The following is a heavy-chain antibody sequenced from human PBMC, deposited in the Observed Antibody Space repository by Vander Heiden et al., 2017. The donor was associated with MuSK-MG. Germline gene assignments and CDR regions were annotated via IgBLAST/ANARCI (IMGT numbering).Heavy chain of an antibody. CDR1: GFTVSTNS. CDR3: AREESRGYSYGYLYYFDY. V-gene: IGHV3-66*01. J-gene: IGHJ4*02. Sequence: EVQLVESGGGLVQPGGSLRLSCPASGFTVSTNSMSWFRQAPGKGLEGVSVIYSGGSTYYADSVKGRFTIARDNSKNTLYLQMNSLRAEDTAVYYCAREESRGYSYGYLYYFDYWPGNPGHRLP. CDR2: IYSGGST. D-gene: IGHD5-18*01.